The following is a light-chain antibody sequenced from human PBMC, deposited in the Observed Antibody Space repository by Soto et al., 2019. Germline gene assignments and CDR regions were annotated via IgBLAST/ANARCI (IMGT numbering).Light chain of an antibody. CDR1: SADIGGYNY. V-gene: IGLV2-14*01. CDR3: SSFVRSGAVV. Sequence: QSVLTQPASVSGSPGQSITISCTGSSADIGGYNYVSWYQQHPGKAPKLMIYEVSNRPSGISNRFSGSKSGHRDSLTISGLQPEDEADYFCSSFVRSGAVVFGVGTKVTVL. CDR2: EVS. J-gene: IGLJ2*01.